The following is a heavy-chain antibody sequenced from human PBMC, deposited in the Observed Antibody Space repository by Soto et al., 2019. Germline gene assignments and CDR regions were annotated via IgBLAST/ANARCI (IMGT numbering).Heavy chain of an antibody. J-gene: IGHJ4*02. CDR1: TDTFNNYG. D-gene: IGHD3-16*01. CDR2: ISTYTANP. V-gene: IGHV1-18*04. Sequence: QVPLVQSGAEVKSPGASVKVSCKASTDTFNNYGISWVRQAPGQGLEWMGWISTYTANPEYAEALRDRITMVLDTSTSTAFMELRSLRYDDTAVYYCAILQSYTFLATMPWDFWGQGTLVTVSS. CDR3: AILQSYTFLATMPWDF.